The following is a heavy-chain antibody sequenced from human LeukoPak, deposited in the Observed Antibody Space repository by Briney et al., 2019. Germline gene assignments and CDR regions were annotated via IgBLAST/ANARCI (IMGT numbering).Heavy chain of an antibody. CDR1: GFTFSSYA. CDR3: ARGAEDVGATLDY. V-gene: IGHV3-30*14. D-gene: IGHD1-26*01. Sequence: PGGSLRLSCAASGFTFSSYAMHWVRQAPGKGLEWVAVISYDGSNKYYADSVKGRFTISRDNSKNTLYLQMNSLRAEDTAVYYCARGAEDVGATLDYWGQGTLVTVSS. CDR2: ISYDGSNK. J-gene: IGHJ4*02.